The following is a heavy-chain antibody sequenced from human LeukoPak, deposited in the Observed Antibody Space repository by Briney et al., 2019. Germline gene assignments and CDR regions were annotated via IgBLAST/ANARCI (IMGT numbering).Heavy chain of an antibody. CDR2: ISAYNGNT. CDR1: GYTFTSYG. CDR3: AREVSGWDAFDY. V-gene: IGHV1-18*01. J-gene: IGHJ4*02. D-gene: IGHD6-19*01. Sequence: ASVKVSCKASGYTFTSYGISWVRQAPGQGLEWMGWISAYNGNTNYAQKLQGRVTMTTDTSTSTAYMELRSLRSDDTAVYYRAREVSGWDAFDYWGQGTLVTVSS.